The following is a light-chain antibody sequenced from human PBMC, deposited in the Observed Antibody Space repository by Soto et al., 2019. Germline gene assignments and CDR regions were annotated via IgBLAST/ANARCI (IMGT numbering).Light chain of an antibody. CDR3: MQSLETPWT. J-gene: IGKJ1*01. V-gene: IGKV2-28*01. CDR1: QRLLHSNGYNY. CDR2: LDS. Sequence: IVMTQSPLSLTVTPGEPASISCRSSQRLLHSNGYNYLEWYLQKPGQSLQLLINLDSDRASGVPDRFSGSGSGTDFTLKISRVEAEDVGLYYCMQSLETPWTFGQGTKVEIK.